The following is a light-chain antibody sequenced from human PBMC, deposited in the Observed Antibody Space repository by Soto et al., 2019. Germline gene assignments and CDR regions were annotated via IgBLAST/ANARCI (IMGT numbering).Light chain of an antibody. J-gene: IGKJ5*01. CDR2: VAS. CDR3: QQSYGTPIT. Sequence: DIQMTQSPSSLSSSLRDRFTITCRASQSISRYLNWYQQKPGKAPNLLIYVASSLQSEVPSRFSGSGSGTDFTLTITSLQPEDFATYYCQQSYGTPITFGQGTRLEIK. V-gene: IGKV1-39*01. CDR1: QSISRY.